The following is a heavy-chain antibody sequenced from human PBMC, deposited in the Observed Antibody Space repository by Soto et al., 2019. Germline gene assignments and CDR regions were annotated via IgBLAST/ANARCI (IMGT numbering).Heavy chain of an antibody. D-gene: IGHD7-27*01. CDR3: ARDTGDGTFDF. J-gene: IGHJ4*02. Sequence: ASVKTSCKASGYTFSSYAMHLVRQAPGQRLEWMGWINAGYGNTKSSQKFQDRVTISRDTSASTAYMELTSLRSEDTAVYYCARDTGDGTFDFWGQGTLVTVSS. CDR2: INAGYGNT. V-gene: IGHV1-3*01. CDR1: GYTFSSYA.